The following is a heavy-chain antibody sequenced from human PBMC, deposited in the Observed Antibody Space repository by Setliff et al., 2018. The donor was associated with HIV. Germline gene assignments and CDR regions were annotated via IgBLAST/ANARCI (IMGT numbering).Heavy chain of an antibody. J-gene: IGHJ4*02. CDR1: GYSIRSGYY. CDR2: IYHSGST. CDR3: ARDRPYSGYPD. Sequence: SETLSLTCAVSGYSIRSGYYWGWIRQPPGKGLEWIGSIYHSGSTYYNPSLKSRVSISVDTSKNQFSLKLSSVTAADTAVYYCARDRPYSGYPDWGQGTLVTVSS. V-gene: IGHV4-38-2*02. D-gene: IGHD5-12*01.